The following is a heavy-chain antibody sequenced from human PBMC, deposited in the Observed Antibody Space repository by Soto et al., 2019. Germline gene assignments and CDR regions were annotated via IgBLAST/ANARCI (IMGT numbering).Heavy chain of an antibody. J-gene: IGHJ5*02. D-gene: IGHD6-19*01. V-gene: IGHV2-5*01. CDR1: GFSLRNSGVG. CDR3: AKSGSSGWYGWFDP. CDR2: IYWNDDK. Sequence: SGPTLVNPTQTLTLTCIFSGFSLRNSGVGVGWIRQPPGKALEWLGFIYWNDDKRYSPSLKSRLTIANYTSKNHVVLTMTNMYPVDTATYYCAKSGSSGWYGWFDPWGQGTLVTVSS.